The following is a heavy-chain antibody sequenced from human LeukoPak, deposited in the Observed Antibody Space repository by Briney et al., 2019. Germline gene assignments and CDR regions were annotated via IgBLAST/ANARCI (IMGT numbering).Heavy chain of an antibody. CDR3: ARFVGAVVAATRFDY. Sequence: GGSLRLSCAASGFTFSSYAMSWVRQAPGKGLEWVANIKQDGSEKYYVDSVKGRFTISRDNAKNSLYLQMNSLRAEDTAVYYCARFVGAVVAATRFDYWGQGTLVTVSS. CDR1: GFTFSSYA. V-gene: IGHV3-7*01. CDR2: IKQDGSEK. J-gene: IGHJ4*02. D-gene: IGHD2-15*01.